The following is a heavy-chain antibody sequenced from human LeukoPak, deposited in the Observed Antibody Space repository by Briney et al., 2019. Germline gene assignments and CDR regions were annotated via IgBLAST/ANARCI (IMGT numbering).Heavy chain of an antibody. J-gene: IGHJ1*01. CDR3: ANLIAVAGTVTGFQH. V-gene: IGHV3-23*01. D-gene: IGHD6-19*01. Sequence: QSGGSLRLSCLTSGFTFSTNAMSWVRQAPGKGLEWISGISGSGASTYYADSVTGRFTISRDNSKNTLYLQMNSLRAEDTAVYYCANLIAVAGTVTGFQHWGQGTLVTVSS. CDR1: GFTFSTNA. CDR2: ISGSGAST.